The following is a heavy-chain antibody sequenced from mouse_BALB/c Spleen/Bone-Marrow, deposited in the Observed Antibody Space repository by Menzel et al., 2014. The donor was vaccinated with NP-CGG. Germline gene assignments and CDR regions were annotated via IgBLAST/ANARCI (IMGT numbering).Heavy chain of an antibody. V-gene: IGHV1-80*01. CDR3: ARDDFGPDY. J-gene: IGHJ2*01. CDR1: GYASSSFW. CDR2: IYPGDGDT. Sequence: QVQLQQPGAELVRPGSSVKISCKASGYASSSFWMNWMKQRPGQGPEWIGQIYPGDGDTNYNGKFKGKATLTADMSSSTAYIQLSSLTSEDSAVYFCARDDFGPDYWGQGTTLTVSS. D-gene: IGHD2-4*01.